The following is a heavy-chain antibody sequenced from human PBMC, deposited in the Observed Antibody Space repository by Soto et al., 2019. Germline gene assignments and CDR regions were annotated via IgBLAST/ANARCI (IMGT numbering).Heavy chain of an antibody. CDR3: ARGSDTMAYYYYGMDV. J-gene: IGHJ6*02. CDR1: GGSISSYY. Sequence: SETLSLTCTVSGGSISSYYWSWIRQPPGKGLEWIGYIYYSGSTNYNPSLKSRVTISVDTSKNQFSLKLSSVTAADTAVYYWARGSDTMAYYYYGMDVWGQGTTVTV. CDR2: IYYSGST. V-gene: IGHV4-59*01. D-gene: IGHD3-3*01.